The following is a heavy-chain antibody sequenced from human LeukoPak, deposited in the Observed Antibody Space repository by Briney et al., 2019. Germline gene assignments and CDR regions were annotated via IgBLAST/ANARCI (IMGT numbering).Heavy chain of an antibody. V-gene: IGHV1-18*01. J-gene: IGHJ3*02. Sequence: GASVKVSCKASGYTFTSYGISWVRQAPGQGLEWMGWISAYNGNTNYAQKLQGRVTMTTDTSTSTAYMELRSLRSDDTAVYYCARQSARPQAYCGGDCYGAFDIWGQGTMVTVSS. CDR1: GYTFTSYG. CDR3: ARQSARPQAYCGGDCYGAFDI. D-gene: IGHD2-21*02. CDR2: ISAYNGNT.